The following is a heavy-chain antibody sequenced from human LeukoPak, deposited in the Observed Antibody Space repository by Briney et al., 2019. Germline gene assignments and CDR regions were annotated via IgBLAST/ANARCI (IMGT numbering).Heavy chain of an antibody. CDR2: ISSDGRIT. V-gene: IGHV3-74*03. D-gene: IGHD6-19*01. J-gene: IGHJ4*02. CDR1: GFTFSSYW. Sequence: GGSLRLSGAASGFTFSSYWMHWVRQSPGKGLVWVSRISSDGRITEYADSVKGRFTISRDNAKNTVYLQMNSLRVEDTSVYYCARDLSGWSRFDCWGQGTLVTVSS. CDR3: ARDLSGWSRFDC.